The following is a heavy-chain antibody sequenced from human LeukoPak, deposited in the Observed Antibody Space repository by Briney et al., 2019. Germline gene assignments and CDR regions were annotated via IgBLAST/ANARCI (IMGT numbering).Heavy chain of an antibody. Sequence: GGSLRLSCAASGFTLSSYAMSWVRQAPGKGLEGVSAISGSGGSTYYADSVKGRFTISRDNSKNTLYLQMNSLRAEDTAVYYCAKASAMIVVVSKHFDYWGQGTLVTVSS. CDR2: ISGSGGST. V-gene: IGHV3-23*01. J-gene: IGHJ4*02. D-gene: IGHD3-22*01. CDR3: AKASAMIVVVSKHFDY. CDR1: GFTLSSYA.